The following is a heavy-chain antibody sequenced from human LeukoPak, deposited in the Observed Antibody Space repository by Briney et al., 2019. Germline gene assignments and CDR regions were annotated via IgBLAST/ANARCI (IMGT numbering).Heavy chain of an antibody. CDR2: ISYDGSNK. V-gene: IGHV3-30-3*01. CDR1: GFTFSSYA. D-gene: IGHD3-3*01. J-gene: IGHJ6*02. Sequence: GGSLRLSCAASGFTFSSYAMHWVRQAPGEGLEWVAVISYDGSNKYYADSVKGRFTISRDNSKNTLYLQMNSLRAEDTAVYYCARVLENYYYYGMDVWGQGTTVTVSS. CDR3: ARVLENYYYYGMDV.